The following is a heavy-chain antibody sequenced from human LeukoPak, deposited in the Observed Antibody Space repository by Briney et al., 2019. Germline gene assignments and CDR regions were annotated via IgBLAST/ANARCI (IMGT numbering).Heavy chain of an antibody. CDR3: ARDRGIAAAGTVGWFDA. V-gene: IGHV3-7*01. D-gene: IGHD6-13*01. CDR1: GFTFSDYW. J-gene: IGHJ5*02. Sequence: GGSLRLSCAASGFTFSDYWMTWVRQAPGEGLEWVANINEDATRTLYADSVKGRFTISRDNAKNSLYLQMDSLRDEDTALYYCARDRGIAAAGTVGWFDAWGQGALVTVSS. CDR2: INEDATRT.